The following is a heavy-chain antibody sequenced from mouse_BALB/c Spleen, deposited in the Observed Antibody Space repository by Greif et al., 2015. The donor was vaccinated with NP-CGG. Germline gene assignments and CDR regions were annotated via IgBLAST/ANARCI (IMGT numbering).Heavy chain of an antibody. V-gene: IGHV14-1*02. D-gene: IGHD1-1*01. CDR1: GFNIKDYY. CDR2: IDPENGNT. J-gene: IGHJ3*01. CDR3: ASGGSYGTLFAY. Sequence: EVQLQQSGAELVRPGALVKLSCKASGFNIKDYYMHWVKQRPEQGLEWIGWIDPENGNTIYDPKFQGKASITADTSSNTAYLQLSSLTSEDTAVYYCASGGSYGTLFAYWGQGTLVTVSA.